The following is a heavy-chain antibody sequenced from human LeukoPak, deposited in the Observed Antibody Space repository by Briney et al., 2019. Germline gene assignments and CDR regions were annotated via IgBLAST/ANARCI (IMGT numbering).Heavy chain of an antibody. D-gene: IGHD2-21*01. J-gene: IGHJ3*02. CDR2: ISSSGSTI. CDR1: GFTFSDYY. V-gene: IGHV3-11*01. CDR3: AKDDHSLDAFDI. Sequence: GGSLRLSCAASGFTFSDYYMSWIRQAPGKGLEWVSYISSSGSTIYYADSVKGRFTISRDNAKNSLYLQMNSLRAEDTAVYYCAKDDHSLDAFDIWGQGTMVTVSS.